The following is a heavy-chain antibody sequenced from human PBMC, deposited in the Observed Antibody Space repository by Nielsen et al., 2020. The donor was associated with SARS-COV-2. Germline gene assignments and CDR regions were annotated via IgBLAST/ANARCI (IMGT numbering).Heavy chain of an antibody. D-gene: IGHD2-2*01. CDR2: INAGNGNT. Sequence: ASVKVSCKASGYTFTSYAMHWVRQAPGQRLEWMGWINAGNGNTKYSQKFQGRVTITRDTSASTAYMELSSLRSEDTAVYYCALMVVVPAAIDYWGQGTLVTVSS. CDR1: GYTFTSYA. J-gene: IGHJ4*02. CDR3: ALMVVVPAAIDY. V-gene: IGHV1-3*01.